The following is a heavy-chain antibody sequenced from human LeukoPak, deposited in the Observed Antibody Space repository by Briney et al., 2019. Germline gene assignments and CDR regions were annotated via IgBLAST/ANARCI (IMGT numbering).Heavy chain of an antibody. Sequence: SETLSLTCDVSGDSGASSGSYWSGWFRQPPGKGLEWIGYVHSSGSTKYNSSLGSRVTISMDTSRNQFSLKLSSLTAADTAVYYCARRRDGDSVLYYFDYWGQGTLVTVSS. CDR1: GDSGASSGSYW. CDR2: VHSSGST. J-gene: IGHJ4*02. D-gene: IGHD4-17*01. V-gene: IGHV4-61*01. CDR3: ARRRDGDSVLYYFDY.